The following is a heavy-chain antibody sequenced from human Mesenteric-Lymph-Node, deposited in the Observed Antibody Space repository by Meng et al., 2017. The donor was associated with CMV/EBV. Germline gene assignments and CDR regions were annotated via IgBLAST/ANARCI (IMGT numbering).Heavy chain of an antibody. CDR3: ARHQRWLKSEGGFNY. CDR1: GGSVSGYY. V-gene: IGHV4-34*01. CDR2: INHSGST. D-gene: IGHD4-23*01. Sequence: VHAQTWGAGLFEPSEALSLTCAVYGGSVSGYYWSWIRQPPGKRLEWIGEINHSGSTNYIPSLKSRVTISVDTSKNQFSLKLSSVTAADTAVYYCARHQRWLKSEGGFNYWGQGTLVTVSS. J-gene: IGHJ4*02.